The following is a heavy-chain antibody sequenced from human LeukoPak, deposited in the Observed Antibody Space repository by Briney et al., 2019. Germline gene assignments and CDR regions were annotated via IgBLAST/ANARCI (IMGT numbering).Heavy chain of an antibody. CDR2: IYTSANT. J-gene: IGHJ4*02. CDR1: GDSISSGSDY. Sequence: PSETLSLTCTVSGDSISSGSDYWSWIRQPGGKGLEWIGRIYTSANTNYNPSLKSRVIISVDTSKNQFSLKLSSVTAADTAVYYCARGLRSPTVVTEYFDYWGQGTLVTVSS. CDR3: ARGLRSPTVVTEYFDY. D-gene: IGHD4-23*01. V-gene: IGHV4-61*02.